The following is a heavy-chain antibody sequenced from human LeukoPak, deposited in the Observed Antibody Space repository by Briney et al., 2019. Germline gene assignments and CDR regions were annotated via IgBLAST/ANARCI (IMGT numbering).Heavy chain of an antibody. CDR3: ARQTSGYSGYDYLANYYYGMDV. V-gene: IGHV3-48*03. D-gene: IGHD5-12*01. Sequence: GGSLRLSCAASGFTLRSYEMNLVRQAPGEGLGWGSYISSSGSTIYYADSVKGRVTISRDNAKNSLYLQMNSLRAEDTAVYYCARQTSGYSGYDYLANYYYGMDVWGQGTTVTVSS. CDR1: GFTLRSYE. CDR2: ISSSGSTI. J-gene: IGHJ6*02.